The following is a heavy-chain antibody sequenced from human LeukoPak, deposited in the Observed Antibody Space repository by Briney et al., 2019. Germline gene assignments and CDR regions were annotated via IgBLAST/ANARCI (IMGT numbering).Heavy chain of an antibody. D-gene: IGHD2-21*02. Sequence: ASVKVSCKASGGTFSSYAISWVRQAPGQGLEWMGGIIPIFGTANYAQKFQSRVTITADESTSTAYMELSSLRSEDTAVYYCARDLLLGDGEPLIDYWGQGTLVTVSS. CDR2: IIPIFGTA. CDR1: GGTFSSYA. V-gene: IGHV1-69*01. CDR3: ARDLLLGDGEPLIDY. J-gene: IGHJ4*02.